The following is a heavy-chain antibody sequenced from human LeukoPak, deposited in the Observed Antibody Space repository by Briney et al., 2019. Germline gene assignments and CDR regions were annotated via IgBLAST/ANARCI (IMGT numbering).Heavy chain of an antibody. CDR2: IYYSGST. Sequence: KPSETLSLTCTVSGGSISSYYWSWIRQPPGKGLEWIGYIYYSGSTYYNPSLKSRVTISVDRSKNQFSLKLSSVTAADTAVYYCARALGYGGNSGVDYWGQGTLVTVSS. V-gene: IGHV4-59*12. CDR3: ARALGYGGNSGVDY. CDR1: GGSISSYY. J-gene: IGHJ4*02. D-gene: IGHD4-23*01.